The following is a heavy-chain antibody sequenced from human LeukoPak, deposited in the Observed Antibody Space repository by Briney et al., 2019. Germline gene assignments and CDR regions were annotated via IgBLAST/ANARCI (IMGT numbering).Heavy chain of an antibody. D-gene: IGHD6-13*01. Sequence: GSSVKVSCKASGGTFSSYAISWVRQAPGQGLEWMGGIIPIFGTANYAQKFQGRVTITTDESTSTAYMELSSLRSEDTAVYYCASAESTGIAELQGPDAFDIWGQGTMVTVSS. CDR1: GGTFSSYA. V-gene: IGHV1-69*05. CDR3: ASAESTGIAELQGPDAFDI. CDR2: IIPIFGTA. J-gene: IGHJ3*02.